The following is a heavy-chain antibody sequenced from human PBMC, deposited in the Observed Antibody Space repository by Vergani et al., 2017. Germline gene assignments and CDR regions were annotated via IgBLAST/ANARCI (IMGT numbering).Heavy chain of an antibody. V-gene: IGHV3-9*03. D-gene: IGHD5-12*01. Sequence: EVQLVESGGGLVQPGRSLRLSCAASGFTFDDYAMHWVRQAPGKGLEWVSGISWNSGSIGYVDSVKGRFTISRDNAKNSLYLQMNSLRAEDMALYYCAKDGGYDPYYYYGMDVWGQGTTVTVSS. J-gene: IGHJ6*02. CDR3: AKDGGYDPYYYYGMDV. CDR2: ISWNSGSI. CDR1: GFTFDDYA.